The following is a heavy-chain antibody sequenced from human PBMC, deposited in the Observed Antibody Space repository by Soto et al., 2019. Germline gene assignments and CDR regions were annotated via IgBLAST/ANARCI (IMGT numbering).Heavy chain of an antibody. Sequence: PGGSLRLSCAASGFTVEDYAMHWVRQAPGKGLEWVSGISWNSETIDYADSVKGRFTMSRDNAKSSLFLQMNSLRPDDTALYYCAKDMKWGGMTTIHYFDSWCQGTLVTDSS. J-gene: IGHJ4*02. V-gene: IGHV3-9*01. CDR1: GFTVEDYA. D-gene: IGHD4-17*01. CDR2: ISWNSETI. CDR3: AKDMKWGGMTTIHYFDS.